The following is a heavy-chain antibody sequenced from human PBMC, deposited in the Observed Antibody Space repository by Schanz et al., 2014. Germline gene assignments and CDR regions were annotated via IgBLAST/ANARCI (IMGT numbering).Heavy chain of an antibody. Sequence: LESGGTLVQPGGSLRLSCAGSELTLSTHAMTWVRQAPGKGLEWVSAISGSGGDTYYADSVKGRFTISRDNSKNTLYVQLNSLRAEDTAVYYCAKDPYGSGNHYTYWGRGTLVTVSS. CDR1: ELTLSTHA. V-gene: IGHV3-23*01. J-gene: IGHJ4*02. D-gene: IGHD3-10*01. CDR3: AKDPYGSGNHYTY. CDR2: ISGSGGDT.